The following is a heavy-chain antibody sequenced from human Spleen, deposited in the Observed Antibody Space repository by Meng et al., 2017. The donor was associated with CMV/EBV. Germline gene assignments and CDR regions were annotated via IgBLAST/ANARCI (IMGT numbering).Heavy chain of an antibody. CDR1: GFIFNDYT. Sequence: GESLKISCAASGFIFNDYTMHWVRQAPGKGLEWVAVISYDGINKYYADSVKGRFTISRDNSKNTLDLQMTSLRADDTAVYFCARVVLEWLTQHSYGMDVWGQGTTVTVSS. D-gene: IGHD3-3*01. CDR3: ARVVLEWLTQHSYGMDV. V-gene: IGHV3-30-3*01. CDR2: ISYDGINK. J-gene: IGHJ6*02.